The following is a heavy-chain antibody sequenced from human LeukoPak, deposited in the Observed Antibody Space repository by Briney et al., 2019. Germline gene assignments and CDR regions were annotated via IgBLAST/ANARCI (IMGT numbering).Heavy chain of an antibody. CDR1: GYTFTSYG. J-gene: IGHJ4*02. V-gene: IGHV1-2*02. D-gene: IGHD6-13*01. Sequence: GASVKVSCKASGYTFTSYGISWVRQAPGQGLEWMGWINPNSGGTNYAQRFQGRVTMTRDTSISTAYMELSRLRSDDTAVYYCARATRYSSSWYWHYWGQGTLVTVSS. CDR3: ARATRYSSSWYWHY. CDR2: INPNSGGT.